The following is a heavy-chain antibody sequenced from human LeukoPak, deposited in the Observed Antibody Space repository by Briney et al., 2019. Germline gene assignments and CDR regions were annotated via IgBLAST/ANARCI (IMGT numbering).Heavy chain of an antibody. Sequence: PSKTLSLTCTVSGGSISSYYWSWIRQPPGKGLEWIGYIYYSGSTNYNPSLKSRVTISVDTSKNQFSLKLSSVTAADTAVYYCARVGRTTHDAFDIWGQGTMVTVSS. V-gene: IGHV4-59*01. D-gene: IGHD4-11*01. CDR1: GGSISSYY. CDR2: IYYSGST. J-gene: IGHJ3*02. CDR3: ARVGRTTHDAFDI.